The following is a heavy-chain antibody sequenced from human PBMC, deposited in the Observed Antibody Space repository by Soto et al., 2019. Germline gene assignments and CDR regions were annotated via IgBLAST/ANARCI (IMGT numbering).Heavy chain of an antibody. V-gene: IGHV4-38-2*02. CDR2: IHHSGTT. CDR1: GYSISSGCY. D-gene: IGHD3-10*01. CDR3: ARDGDTMVRGVIIMNYYGMDV. J-gene: IGHJ6*02. Sequence: LSLTCAVSGYSISSGCYWGWIRQPPGKGLEWIGNIHHSGTTYYNPSLQSRVTISIDTSKNLFSLKRHSVPAADPAVYYCARDGDTMVRGVIIMNYYGMDVWGQGTTVTVSS.